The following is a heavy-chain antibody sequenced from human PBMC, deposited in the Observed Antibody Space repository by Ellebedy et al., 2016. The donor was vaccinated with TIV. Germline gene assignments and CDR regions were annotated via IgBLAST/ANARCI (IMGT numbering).Heavy chain of an antibody. D-gene: IGHD6-6*01. CDR1: GGSISSYY. J-gene: IGHJ6*02. CDR2: IYYSGST. Sequence: SETLSLTCTVSGGSISSYYWSWIRQPPGKGLEWIGYIYYSGSTNYNPSLKSRVTISVDTSKNQFSLKLSYVTAADTAVYFCARDSSSSYYYSYGMDVWGQGTTVTVSS. CDR3: ARDSSSSYYYSYGMDV. V-gene: IGHV4-59*01.